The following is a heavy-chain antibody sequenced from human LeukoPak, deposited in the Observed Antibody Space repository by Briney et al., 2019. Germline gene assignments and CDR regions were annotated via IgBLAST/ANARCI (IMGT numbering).Heavy chain of an antibody. CDR2: INHSGST. Sequence: SETLSLTCAVYGGSFSGYYWSWIRQPPGKGLEWIGEINHSGSTNYNPSLKSRVTISVDTSKNQFSLKLSSVTAADTAVYYCARGGRLLWFGESSSYNWSDPWGQGTLVAVSS. D-gene: IGHD3-10*01. CDR1: GGSFSGYY. V-gene: IGHV4-34*01. CDR3: ARGGRLLWFGESSSYNWSDP. J-gene: IGHJ5*02.